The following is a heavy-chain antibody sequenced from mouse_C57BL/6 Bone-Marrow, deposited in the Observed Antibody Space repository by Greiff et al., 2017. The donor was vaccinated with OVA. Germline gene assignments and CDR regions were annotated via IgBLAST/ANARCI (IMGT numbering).Heavy chain of an antibody. V-gene: IGHV1-55*01. CDR3: ARRGFGYFDV. CDR2: IYPGSGST. CDR1: GYTFTSYW. Sequence: VQLQQSGAELVKPGASVKMSCKASGYTFTSYWITWVKQRPGQGLEWIGDIYPGSGSTNYNEKFKSKATLTVDTSSSTAYMQLSSLTSEDSAVYYCARRGFGYFDVWGTGTTVTVSS. D-gene: IGHD3-1*01. J-gene: IGHJ1*03.